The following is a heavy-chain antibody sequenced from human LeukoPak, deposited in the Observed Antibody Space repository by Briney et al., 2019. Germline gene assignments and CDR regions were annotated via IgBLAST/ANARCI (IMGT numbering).Heavy chain of an antibody. V-gene: IGHV1-8*01. CDR3: ARGVSSYYYGSGSYYWFDP. Sequence: ASVKVSCKASGYTFTSYDINWVRQATGQGLEWMGWMNPNSGNTGYAQKFQGRVTMTRNTSISTAYVELSSLRSEDTAVYYCARGVSSYYYGSGSYYWFDPWGQGTLVTVSS. CDR2: MNPNSGNT. D-gene: IGHD3-10*01. CDR1: GYTFTSYD. J-gene: IGHJ5*02.